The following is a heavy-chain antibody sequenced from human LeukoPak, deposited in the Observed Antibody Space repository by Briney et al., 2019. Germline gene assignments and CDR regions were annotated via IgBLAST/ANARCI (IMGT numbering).Heavy chain of an antibody. Sequence: GGSLRLSCAASGFTFGSYAMSWVRQAPGKGLEWVSTIGGSGTNAFYADSMKGRFTISRDNSKNTLYLQMNSLRAEDTAVYYCAGDSSGSLTFDYWGQGTLVTVSS. CDR3: AGDSSGSLTFDY. CDR2: IGGSGTNA. J-gene: IGHJ4*02. CDR1: GFTFGSYA. D-gene: IGHD3-22*01. V-gene: IGHV3-23*01.